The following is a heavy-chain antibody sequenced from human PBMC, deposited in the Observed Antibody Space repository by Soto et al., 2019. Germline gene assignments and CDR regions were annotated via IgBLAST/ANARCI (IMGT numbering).Heavy chain of an antibody. J-gene: IGHJ3*02. Sequence: EVQLVESGGGLVQPGGSLRLSCAASGFTFSTYWMSWVRQAPGKGLEWVANIKPDGSQKWYVDSVKGRFTISRDNAKNPLYLQMNSLRAEDTAVYYCARGDYYDSSGPFSDAFDIWGQGTMVTVSS. D-gene: IGHD3-22*01. CDR3: ARGDYYDSSGPFSDAFDI. CDR2: IKPDGSQK. V-gene: IGHV3-7*04. CDR1: GFTFSTYW.